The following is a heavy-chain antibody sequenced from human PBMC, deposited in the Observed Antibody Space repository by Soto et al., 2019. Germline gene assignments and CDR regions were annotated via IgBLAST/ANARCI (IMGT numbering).Heavy chain of an antibody. V-gene: IGHV3-23*01. CDR2: ISVSGGT. D-gene: IGHD6-13*01. J-gene: IGHJ4*02. CDR3: AKDPPAAGRVDY. CDR1: GFTFSSYA. Sequence: EVKLLESGGGLVQPGGSLRLSCAASGFTFSSYAMNWVRQAPGKGPEWVSHISVSGGTYYADSVKGRFTISRDNSKNTLFLQMNSLRAEDTAVYYCAKDPPAAGRVDYWGQGTLVTVSS.